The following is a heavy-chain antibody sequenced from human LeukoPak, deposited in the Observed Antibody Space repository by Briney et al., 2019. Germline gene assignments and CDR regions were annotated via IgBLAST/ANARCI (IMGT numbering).Heavy chain of an antibody. CDR1: GGSISSADYY. CDR2: IYYSGST. V-gene: IGHV4-30-4*01. D-gene: IGHD2-2*01. J-gene: IGHJ6*02. CDR3: ATDKVPAAPSGDYGMDV. Sequence: SETLSLTCTVSGGSISSADYYGSWIRQPPEKGLEWIGYIYYSGSTYYNPSLKSRVTISVDTSKNQFSLKLSSVTAADTAVYYCATDKVPAAPSGDYGMDVWGQGTTVTVSS.